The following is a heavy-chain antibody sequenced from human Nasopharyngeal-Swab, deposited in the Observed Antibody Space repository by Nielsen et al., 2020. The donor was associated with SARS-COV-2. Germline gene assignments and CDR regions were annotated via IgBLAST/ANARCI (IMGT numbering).Heavy chain of an antibody. CDR1: GYTLTELS. CDR3: ATTSVLVVPSCFDP. Sequence: ASVKVSCKVSGYTLTELSMHWVRQAPGQGLEWMGGFDPEDGETIYAQKFQGRVTMTEDTSTDTAYMELSSLRSEDTAVYYCATTSVLVVPSCFDPWGQGTLVTVSS. J-gene: IGHJ5*02. D-gene: IGHD2-15*01. CDR2: FDPEDGET. V-gene: IGHV1-24*01.